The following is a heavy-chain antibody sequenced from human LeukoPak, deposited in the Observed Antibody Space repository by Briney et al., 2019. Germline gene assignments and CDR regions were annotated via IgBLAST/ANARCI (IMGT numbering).Heavy chain of an antibody. J-gene: IGHJ4*02. CDR2: INHSGGT. D-gene: IGHD6-13*01. CDR3: ATQQQPAYFDY. Sequence: PSETLSLTCAVYDGSFGGYFWSWIRQPPGKGLEWIGEINHSGGTNYNPSLKSRVTISVDTSKNQFSLKLSSVTAADTAVYYCATQQQPAYFDYWGQGTLVTVSS. V-gene: IGHV4-34*01. CDR1: DGSFGGYF.